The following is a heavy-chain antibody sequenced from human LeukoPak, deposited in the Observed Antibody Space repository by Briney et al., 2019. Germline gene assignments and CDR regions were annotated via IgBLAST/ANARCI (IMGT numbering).Heavy chain of an antibody. V-gene: IGHV1-18*01. Sequence: ASVKVSCKASGYTFSSYGSSWVRQAPGQGLEWMGWISAYNGKTNYAQKLQGRVTMTTDTSTSTAYMELRSLRSDDTAVYYCARDVSDIVVVPTAIGGYWGQGTLVTVSS. CDR1: GYTFSSYG. D-gene: IGHD2-2*02. J-gene: IGHJ4*02. CDR2: ISAYNGKT. CDR3: ARDVSDIVVVPTAIGGY.